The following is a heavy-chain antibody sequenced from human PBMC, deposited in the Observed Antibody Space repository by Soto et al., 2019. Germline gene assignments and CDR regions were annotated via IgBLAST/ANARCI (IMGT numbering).Heavy chain of an antibody. CDR2: IDWDDDK. CDR3: ARILTRDIAGYMDV. V-gene: IGHV2-70*11. J-gene: IGHJ6*03. Sequence: ESGPTLVNPTQTLTLTCTFSGFSLSTSGMCVSWIRQPPGKALEWLARIDWDDDKYYSTSLKTRLTISKDTSKNQVVLTMTNMDPVDTATYYCARILTRDIAGYMDVWGKGTTVTVSS. D-gene: IGHD2-15*01. CDR1: GFSLSTSGMC.